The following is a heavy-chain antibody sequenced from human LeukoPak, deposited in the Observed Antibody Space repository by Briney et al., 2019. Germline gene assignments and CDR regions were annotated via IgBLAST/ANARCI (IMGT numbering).Heavy chain of an antibody. J-gene: IGHJ6*02. D-gene: IGHD4-11*01. CDR3: ARSSYSNYVLSYYYGMDV. CDR2: IKQDGSEK. V-gene: IGHV3-7*01. Sequence: PGGSLRLSCAASGFTFSSYWMSWVRQAPGKGLEWVANIKQDGSEKYYVDSVKGRFTISRDNAKNPLYLQMNSLRAEDTAVYYCARSSYSNYVLSYYYGMDVWGQGTTVTVSS. CDR1: GFTFSSYW.